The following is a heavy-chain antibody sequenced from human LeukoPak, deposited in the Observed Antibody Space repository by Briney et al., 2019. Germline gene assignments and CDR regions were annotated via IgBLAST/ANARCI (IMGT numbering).Heavy chain of an antibody. CDR2: ISSSSSYI. CDR3: ATYRQVLLPFES. J-gene: IGHJ4*02. Sequence: PGGSLRLSCAASGFTFSSYSMNWVRQAPGKGLEWVSSISSSSSYIYYADSVKGRFTIPRDNAKNSLYLQMNSLRAEDTAIYYCATYRQVLLPFESWGQGTLVTVSS. V-gene: IGHV3-21*04. D-gene: IGHD2-8*02. CDR1: GFTFSSYS.